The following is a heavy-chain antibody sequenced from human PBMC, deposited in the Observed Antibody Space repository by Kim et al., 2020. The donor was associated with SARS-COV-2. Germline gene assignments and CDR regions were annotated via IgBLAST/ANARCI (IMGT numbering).Heavy chain of an antibody. D-gene: IGHD3-10*01. CDR2: IYYTGST. V-gene: IGHV4-39*01. J-gene: IGHJ4*02. CDR1: GDSIGRSGHY. CDR3: ARHFYYYGSGSYFDN. Sequence: SETLSLTCAVSGDSIGRSGHYWGWIRQPPGKGLEWIGSIYYTGSTYFNPSLKSRVTISVDSSKDQFSLKLRSVTDADTAVYYCARHFYYYGSGSYFDNWAQGTLVTVSS.